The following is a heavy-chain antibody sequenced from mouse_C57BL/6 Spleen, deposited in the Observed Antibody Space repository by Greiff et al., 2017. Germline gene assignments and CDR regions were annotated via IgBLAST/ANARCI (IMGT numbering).Heavy chain of an antibody. J-gene: IGHJ1*03. V-gene: IGHV1-64*01. Sequence: VQLQQPGAELVKPGASVKLSCKASGYTFTSYWMHWVKQRPGQGLEWIGMIHPNSGSTNYNEKFRSKATLTVDKSSSTAYMQLSSLTSEDSAVYYCARDYSNYWYSEVWGTGTTVTVSS. CDR3: ARDYSNYWYSEV. D-gene: IGHD2-5*01. CDR1: GYTFTSYW. CDR2: IHPNSGST.